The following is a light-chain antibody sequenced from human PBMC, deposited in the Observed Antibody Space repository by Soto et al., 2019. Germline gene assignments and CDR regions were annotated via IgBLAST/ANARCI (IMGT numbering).Light chain of an antibody. CDR2: EVT. CDR1: SSDVGGYNY. J-gene: IGLJ1*01. V-gene: IGLV2-8*01. Sequence: QSVLTQPPSASGSPGQSVTISCTGTSSDVGGYNYVSWYQQHPGRAPQLIIYEVTKRPSGVPDRFSGSKSGNTASLTVSGLQAEDEADYYCCSYVGSSDVFGTGTKLTVL. CDR3: CSYVGSSDV.